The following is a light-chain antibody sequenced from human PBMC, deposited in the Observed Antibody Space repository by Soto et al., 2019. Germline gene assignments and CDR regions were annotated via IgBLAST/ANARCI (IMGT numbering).Light chain of an antibody. J-gene: IGKJ4*01. V-gene: IGKV3-15*01. Sequence: EIVLTQSPGTLSLSPGERATLSCRASQSLSINSLAWYQQKPGQAPRLLIYGASTRATGIPARFSGSGSGTEFTLTISSLQSEDFAVYYCQQYNNWPPTFGGGTKVDIK. CDR3: QQYNNWPPT. CDR1: QSLSINS. CDR2: GAS.